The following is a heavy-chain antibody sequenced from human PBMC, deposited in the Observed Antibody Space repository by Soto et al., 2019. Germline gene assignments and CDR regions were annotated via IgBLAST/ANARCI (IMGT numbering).Heavy chain of an antibody. CDR1: GFTFSNAW. Sequence: GGSLRLSCAASGFTFSNAWMSWVRQAPGKGLEWVGRIKSKTDGGTTDYAAPVKGRFTISRDDSKNTLYLQMNSLKTEDTAVYYCTTDFPRDYCSSTSCYCGYWGQGTLVTVSS. J-gene: IGHJ4*02. D-gene: IGHD2-2*01. CDR3: TTDFPRDYCSSTSCYCGY. V-gene: IGHV3-15*01. CDR2: IKSKTDGGTT.